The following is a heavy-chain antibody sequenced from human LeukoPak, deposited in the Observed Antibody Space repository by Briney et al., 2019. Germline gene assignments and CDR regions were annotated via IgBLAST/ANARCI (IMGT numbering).Heavy chain of an antibody. Sequence: SETLSLTCTVSAGSISSYYLSWIRQPPGKGLEWIGYIDYSGSTKYNPSLNSRVTISVDKSKNQFSLKLSSVTAADTAVYYCARRRGTMVRGGNAFDIWGQGTMVTVSS. J-gene: IGHJ3*02. CDR2: IDYSGST. V-gene: IGHV4-59*12. CDR1: AGSISSYY. CDR3: ARRRGTMVRGGNAFDI. D-gene: IGHD3-10*01.